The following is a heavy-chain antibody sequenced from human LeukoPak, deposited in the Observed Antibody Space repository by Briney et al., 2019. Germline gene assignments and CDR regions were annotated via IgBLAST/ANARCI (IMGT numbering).Heavy chain of an antibody. J-gene: IGHJ3*01. Sequence: SETLSLTCTVSGGSISFYYWSWIRQPPGKGLEWIGYIYGSGTTNYNPSVKSRVTISVDTSKTQFSLKLSSVTAADTAVYYCARAAAAAFDYWGQGTMVTVSS. CDR2: IYGSGTT. CDR3: ARAAAAAFDY. V-gene: IGHV4-59*01. CDR1: GGSISFYY. D-gene: IGHD6-13*01.